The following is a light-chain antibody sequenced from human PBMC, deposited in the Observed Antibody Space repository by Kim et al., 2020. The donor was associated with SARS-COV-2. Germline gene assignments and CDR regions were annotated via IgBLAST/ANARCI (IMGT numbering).Light chain of an antibody. CDR1: SGTIASNF. Sequence: LTQPHSVSESPGKTVTISCTPDSGTIASNFVQWFQQRPGSSPTTVIFEDDRRPSGVPDRFSGSVDVSSNSASLTISGLNTEDEADYYCQSFDSSTWVFGGGTQLTVL. J-gene: IGLJ3*02. V-gene: IGLV6-57*01. CDR3: QSFDSSTWV. CDR2: EDD.